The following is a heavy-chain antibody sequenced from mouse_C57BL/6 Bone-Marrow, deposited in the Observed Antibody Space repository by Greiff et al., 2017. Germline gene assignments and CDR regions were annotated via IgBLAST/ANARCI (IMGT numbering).Heavy chain of an antibody. CDR3: ARGRDAYFDY. V-gene: IGHV1-64*01. D-gene: IGHD3-3*01. J-gene: IGHJ2*02. CDR1: GYTFTSYW. Sequence: QVQLQQPGAELVKPGASVKLSCQASGYTFTSYWMHWVKQRPGQGLAWIGMIHPNSGSTKYNEKLKSKATLTVDKSSSTAYMELSSLTSEDSAVYYCARGRDAYFDYWGQGTSLTVSS. CDR2: IHPNSGST.